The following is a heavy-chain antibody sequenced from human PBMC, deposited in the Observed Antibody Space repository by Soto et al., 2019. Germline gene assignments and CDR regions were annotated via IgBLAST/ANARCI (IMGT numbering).Heavy chain of an antibody. V-gene: IGHV4-39*01. Sequence: SENLRLTTSVSGESIRRSDSYGGWIRQTPGKGLEWIASIYYSGITYYNPSLKSRVNIAIDTSESHFSLKLTSGTAADTAFYFFVRHQPLFGPAQFAIRGQ. D-gene: IGHD3-10*01. J-gene: IGHJ1*01. CDR1: GESIRRSDSY. CDR3: VRHQPLFGPAQFAI. CDR2: IYYSGIT.